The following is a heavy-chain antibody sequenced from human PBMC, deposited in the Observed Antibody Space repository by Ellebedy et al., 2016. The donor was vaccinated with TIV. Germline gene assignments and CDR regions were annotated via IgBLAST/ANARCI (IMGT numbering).Heavy chain of an antibody. D-gene: IGHD1-26*01. Sequence: GSLRLXXNVSGGSIARSSNYWGWIRQSPGKEFEWIGGISYSGYTFYNPSLKSRVTISVDTSKNHFSLRLSSVTAADTAVYYCARHGPSGSYSEVNWFNPWGQGTLVTVSS. CDR2: ISYSGYT. CDR3: ARHGPSGSYSEVNWFNP. J-gene: IGHJ5*02. V-gene: IGHV4-39*01. CDR1: GGSIARSSNY.